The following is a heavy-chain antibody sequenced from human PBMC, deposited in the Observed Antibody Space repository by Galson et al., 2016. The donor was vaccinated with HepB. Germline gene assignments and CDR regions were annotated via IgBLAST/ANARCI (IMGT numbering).Heavy chain of an antibody. Sequence: PALVKPTQTLTLTCTFSGFSLNTDDMCVSWVRQAPGKALEWLALIDWDGDKYYSTSLQTRLTISRDTSKNQVVLTMTNMDPVDTATYYCAHTGPPRTDDDYRPWSFDLWGRGTLVTVSS. CDR3: AHTGPPRTDDDYRPWSFDL. CDR2: IDWDGDK. D-gene: IGHD4-17*01. CDR1: GFSLNTDDMC. J-gene: IGHJ2*01. V-gene: IGHV2-70*18.